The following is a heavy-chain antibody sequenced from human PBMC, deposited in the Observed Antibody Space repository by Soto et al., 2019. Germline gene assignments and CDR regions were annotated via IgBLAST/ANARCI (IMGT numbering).Heavy chain of an antibody. D-gene: IGHD5-12*01. CDR2: IIPILGIA. CDR3: ARQISGYVGLHAFDI. CDR1: GGTFSSYT. J-gene: IGHJ3*02. Sequence: QVQLVQSGAEVKKPGSSVKVSCKASGGTFSSYTISWVRQAPGQGLEWMGRIIPILGIANYAQKFQGRVTITADKSTSTAYRERSSLRSEDTAVYYCARQISGYVGLHAFDIWGQGTMVTVSS. V-gene: IGHV1-69*02.